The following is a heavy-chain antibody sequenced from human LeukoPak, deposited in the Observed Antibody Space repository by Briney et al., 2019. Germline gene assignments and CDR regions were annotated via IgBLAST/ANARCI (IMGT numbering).Heavy chain of an antibody. CDR1: GYTLTELS. J-gene: IGHJ6*04. Sequence: APVKVSCKVSGYTLTELSIHWVRQAPGKGLEWMGGFDPEDGETIYAQNFQGRVTMTEDTSTDTAYMELSSLRSEDTAVYYCATIYGSGMYSYYGMDVWGKGTTVTVSS. V-gene: IGHV1-24*01. CDR3: ATIYGSGMYSYYGMDV. D-gene: IGHD3-10*01. CDR2: FDPEDGET.